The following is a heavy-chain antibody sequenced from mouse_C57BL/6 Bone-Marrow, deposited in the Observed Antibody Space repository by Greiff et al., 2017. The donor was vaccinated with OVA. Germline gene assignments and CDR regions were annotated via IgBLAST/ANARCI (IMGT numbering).Heavy chain of an antibody. CDR3: ASDDYEAWFAY. J-gene: IGHJ3*01. V-gene: IGHV1-84*01. CDR1: GYTFTDYY. D-gene: IGHD2-4*01. Sequence: QVQLQQSGPELVKPGASVKISCKASGYTFTDYYINWVKQRPGQGLEWIGWIYPGSGNTKYNEKFKGRATLTVDKSSSTAYMQLSSLTSADSAVYFCASDDYEAWFAYWGQGTLVTVSA. CDR2: IYPGSGNT.